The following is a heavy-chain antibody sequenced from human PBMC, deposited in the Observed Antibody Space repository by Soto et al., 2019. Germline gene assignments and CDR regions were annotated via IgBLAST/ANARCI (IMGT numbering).Heavy chain of an antibody. CDR2: IYYSGST. V-gene: IGHV4-59*01. CDR3: ARGPSLRSFRFDY. Sequence: QVQLQESGPGLVKPSETLSLTCTVSGGSISSYYWSWIRQPPGKGLEWIGYIYYSGSTNYNPSLKSRVTISVDTSKNQFSLKLSSVTAADTAVYYCARGPSLRSFRFDYWGQGTLVTVSS. J-gene: IGHJ4*02. D-gene: IGHD3-16*01. CDR1: GGSISSYY.